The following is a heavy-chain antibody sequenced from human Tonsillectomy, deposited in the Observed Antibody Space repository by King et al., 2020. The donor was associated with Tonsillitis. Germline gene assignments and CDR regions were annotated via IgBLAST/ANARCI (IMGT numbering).Heavy chain of an antibody. CDR1: GFTFTNYG. CDR2: ISYDVSDK. Sequence: VQLVESGGGVVQPGRSLRLSCAASGFTFTNYGMHWVRPAPGKGLEWVAVISYDVSDKYYADSVKGRFTISRDNSKNTLYLQMNSLRAEDTAVYYCAKVELRGELLLGASFDDGGQGTLVTVSS. D-gene: IGHD1-26*01. CDR3: AKVELRGELLLGASFDD. J-gene: IGHJ4*02. V-gene: IGHV3-30*18.